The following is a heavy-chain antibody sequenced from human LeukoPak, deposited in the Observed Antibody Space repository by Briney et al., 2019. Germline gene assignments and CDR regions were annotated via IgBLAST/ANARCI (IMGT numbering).Heavy chain of an antibody. Sequence: SETLSLTCAVYGGSFSGYYWSWIRQPPGKGLEWIGEINHSGSTNYNPSLKSRVTISVDTSKNQFSLKLSSVTAADTAVYYCARDGRFWSGYSDWGQGTLVTVSS. V-gene: IGHV4-34*01. J-gene: IGHJ4*02. CDR2: INHSGST. D-gene: IGHD3-3*01. CDR1: GGSFSGYY. CDR3: ARDGRFWSGYSD.